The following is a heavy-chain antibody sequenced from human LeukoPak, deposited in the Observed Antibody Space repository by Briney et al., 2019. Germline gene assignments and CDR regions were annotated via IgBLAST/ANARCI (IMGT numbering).Heavy chain of an antibody. J-gene: IGHJ4*02. CDR2: IYSGGST. V-gene: IGHV3-53*01. Sequence: GGSLRLSCAASGFTVSSNYMSWVRQAPGKGPEWVSVIYSGGSTYYADSVKGRFTISRDNSKNTLYLQMNSLRAEDTAVYYCARDRAAGYFDYWGQGTLVTVSS. CDR1: GFTVSSNY. D-gene: IGHD6-13*01. CDR3: ARDRAAGYFDY.